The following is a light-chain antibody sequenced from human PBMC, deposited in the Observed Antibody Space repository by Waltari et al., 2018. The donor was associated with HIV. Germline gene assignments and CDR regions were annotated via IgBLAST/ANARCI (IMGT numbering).Light chain of an antibody. J-gene: IGLJ3*02. CDR2: DVT. CDR3: SSYTSSISLL. Sequence: QSALTQPASVSGSPGQSITISCTGPNNDVGTYNYVSWYQQHPGKAPKLTIYDVTDRPSGVSDRFSGSKSGNTASLTISGLQAEDEADYYCSSYTSSISLLFGGGTKVTVL. CDR1: NNDVGTYNY. V-gene: IGLV2-14*03.